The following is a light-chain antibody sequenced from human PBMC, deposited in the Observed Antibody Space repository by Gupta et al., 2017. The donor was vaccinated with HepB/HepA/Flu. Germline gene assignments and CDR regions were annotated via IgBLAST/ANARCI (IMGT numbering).Light chain of an antibody. CDR3: QHYGNSVSLT. J-gene: IGKJ4*01. CDR1: QSISNNY. V-gene: IGKV3-20*01. CDR2: GAS. Sequence: EVVLTQSPGTLSLYPGARATLSCRASQSISNNYLAWYQQKPGQAPRLLIFGASSRLTGIPDRFSGSGSGADFTLTISRLEPEDSAVYYCQHYGNSVSLTFGGGTKVEI.